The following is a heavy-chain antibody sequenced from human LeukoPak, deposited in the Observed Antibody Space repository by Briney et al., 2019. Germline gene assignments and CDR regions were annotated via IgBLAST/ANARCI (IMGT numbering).Heavy chain of an antibody. CDR1: GFTFSSYA. D-gene: IGHD3-22*01. CDR2: ISSNGGST. J-gene: IGHJ3*02. CDR3: VKDLRYYDSSGYRDAFDI. V-gene: IGHV3-64D*09. Sequence: GGSVRLSCSASGFTFSSYAMHWVRQARGKGLEYVSAISSNGGSTYYADSVKGRFTISRDNSKNTLYLQMSSLRAEDTAVYYCVKDLRYYDSSGYRDAFDIWGQGTMVTVSS.